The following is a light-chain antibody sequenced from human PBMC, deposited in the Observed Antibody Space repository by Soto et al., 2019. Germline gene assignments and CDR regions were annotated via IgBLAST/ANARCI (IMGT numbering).Light chain of an antibody. Sequence: EIVMTQSPATLSGSPGERXTLSCRASQSVSSNLAWYQQKPGQAPSLLIYDISARATGIPTRFSGSGSGTEFTLTISSLQSEDFAVYYCQQYNDWPLTFVGGTKVDIK. V-gene: IGKV3D-15*01. J-gene: IGKJ4*01. CDR1: QSVSSN. CDR3: QQYNDWPLT. CDR2: DIS.